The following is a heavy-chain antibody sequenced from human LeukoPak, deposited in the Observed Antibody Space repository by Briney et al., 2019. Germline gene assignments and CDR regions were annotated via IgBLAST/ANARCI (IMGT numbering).Heavy chain of an antibody. D-gene: IGHD3-10*01. CDR3: VGLGENY. Sequence: GGSRRLSCAASGFTFRRYWMSWARQASGKGLEWVANINQDGSEKYYVDSVKGRFTISRDNAKNSLYLQMNSLRAEDTAVYYCVGLGENYWGQGTLVTVSS. CDR2: INQDGSEK. V-gene: IGHV3-7*02. J-gene: IGHJ4*02. CDR1: GFTFRRYW.